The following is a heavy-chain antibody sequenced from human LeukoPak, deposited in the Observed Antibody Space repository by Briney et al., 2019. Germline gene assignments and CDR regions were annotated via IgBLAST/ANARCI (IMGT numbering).Heavy chain of an antibody. J-gene: IGHJ3*02. D-gene: IGHD3-10*01. CDR3: AREYGSGSYHDAFDI. Sequence: ASVKVSCKASGYTFTSYAMHWVRQAPGQRLEWMGWINAGNGNTKYSQKFQGRVTITRDTSASTAYMELSSLRSEDTAVYYCAREYGSGSYHDAFDIWGQGTMVTVSS. CDR2: INAGNGNT. V-gene: IGHV1-3*01. CDR1: GYTFTSYA.